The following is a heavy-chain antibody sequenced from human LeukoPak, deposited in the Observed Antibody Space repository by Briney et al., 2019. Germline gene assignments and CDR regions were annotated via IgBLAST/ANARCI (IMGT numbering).Heavy chain of an antibody. Sequence: GGSLRLSCVGSGFSFSDFGMSWVRQAPGQGPQWVANIRQGGREKNYADSVKGRFTISGDTAPNTLFLQLNSLRAEDTALYYCVRGSNNYRVWGQGTMVTVSS. CDR1: GFSFSDFG. CDR2: IRQGGREK. D-gene: IGHD1-20*01. CDR3: VRGSNNYRV. J-gene: IGHJ3*01. V-gene: IGHV3-7*01.